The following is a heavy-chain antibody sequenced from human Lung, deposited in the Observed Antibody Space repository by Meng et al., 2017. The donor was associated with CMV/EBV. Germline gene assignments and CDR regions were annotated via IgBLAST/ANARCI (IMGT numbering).Heavy chain of an antibody. CDR3: ARTRFFDWLLYPFDY. J-gene: IGHJ4*02. V-gene: IGHV3-48*03. Sequence: SCAASGFTFSSYEMNWVRQAPGKGLEWVSYISSSGSTIYYADSVKGRFTISRDNAKNSLYLQMNSLRAEDTAVYYCARTRFFDWLLYPFDYWGQGKXVNGAS. CDR2: ISSSGSTI. D-gene: IGHD3-9*01. CDR1: GFTFSSYE.